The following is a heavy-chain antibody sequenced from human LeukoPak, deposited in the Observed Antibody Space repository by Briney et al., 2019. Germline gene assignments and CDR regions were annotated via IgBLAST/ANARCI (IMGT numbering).Heavy chain of an antibody. CDR3: ARDVGATKEGLRY. V-gene: IGHV3-7*01. D-gene: IGHD1-26*01. CDR2: IKQDGSEK. CDR1: GFTFSSYW. J-gene: IGHJ4*02. Sequence: GGSLRLSCAASGFTFSSYWMSWVRQAPGKGLEWVANIKQDGSEKYYVDSVKGRFTISRDNAKNSLYLQMNSLRAEDTAVYYCARDVGATKEGLRYWGQGTLVTVSS.